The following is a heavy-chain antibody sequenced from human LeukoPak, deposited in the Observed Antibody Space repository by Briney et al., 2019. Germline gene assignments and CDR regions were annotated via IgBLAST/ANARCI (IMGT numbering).Heavy chain of an antibody. Sequence: ASVKVSCKASGYTFTGYYMHWVRQAPGQGLEWMGWIKPNSGGTNYAQKFQGRVTMTRDTSISTAYMELSRLRSDDTAVYYCARVIAAAGLDAFDIWGQGTMVTVSS. V-gene: IGHV1-2*02. J-gene: IGHJ3*02. CDR1: GYTFTGYY. CDR3: ARVIAAAGLDAFDI. D-gene: IGHD6-13*01. CDR2: IKPNSGGT.